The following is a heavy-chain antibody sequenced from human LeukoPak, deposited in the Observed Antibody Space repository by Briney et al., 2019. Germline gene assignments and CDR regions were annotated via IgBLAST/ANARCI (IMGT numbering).Heavy chain of an antibody. CDR2: IIPIFGTA. D-gene: IGHD5-12*01. J-gene: IGHJ5*02. V-gene: IGHV1-69*05. CDR3: ARAGGYDLNWFDP. Sequence: SVTVSCKASGGTFSSYAISWVRQAPGQGLEWMGGIIPIFGTANYAQKFQGRVTITTDESTSTAYMELSSLRSEDTAVYYCARAGGYDLNWFDPWGQGTLVTVSS. CDR1: GGTFSSYA.